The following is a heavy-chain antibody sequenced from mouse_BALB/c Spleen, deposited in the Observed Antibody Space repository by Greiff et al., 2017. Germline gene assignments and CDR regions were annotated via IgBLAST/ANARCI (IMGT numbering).Heavy chain of an antibody. CDR3: AREGYYGTLDY. CDR2: ISSGGST. D-gene: IGHD1-1*01. V-gene: IGHV5-6-5*01. CDR1: GFTFSSYA. J-gene: IGHJ2*01. Sequence: EVQRVESGGGLVKPGGSLKLSCAASGFTFSSYAMSWVRQTPEKRLEWVASISSGGSTYYPDSVKGRFTISRDNARNILYLQMSSLRSEDTAMYYCAREGYYGTLDYWGQGTTLTVSS.